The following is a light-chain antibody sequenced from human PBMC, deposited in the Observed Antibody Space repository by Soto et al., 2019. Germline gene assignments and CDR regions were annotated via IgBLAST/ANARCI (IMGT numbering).Light chain of an antibody. CDR2: NIN. CDR1: SSDIGAYEY. V-gene: IGLV2-14*03. Sequence: QSALTQPASVSGSPGQSITISCSGTSSDIGAYEYVSWYQQHPGKPPKLMIYNINNRPSGVSYRFSGSKSGNTASLTISRLQTEDEADYYCLSHTTSRTYVFVPGTKVTGL. J-gene: IGLJ1*01. CDR3: LSHTTSRTYV.